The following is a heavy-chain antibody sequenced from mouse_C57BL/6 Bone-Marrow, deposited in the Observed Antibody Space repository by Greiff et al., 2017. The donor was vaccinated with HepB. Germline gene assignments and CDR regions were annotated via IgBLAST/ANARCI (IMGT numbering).Heavy chain of an antibody. V-gene: IGHV1-15*01. CDR3: TREYGSNWYFDV. CDR1: GYTFTDYE. Sequence: VQLQQSGAELVRPGASVTLSCKASGYTFTDYEMHWVKQTPVHGLEWIGAIDPETGGTAYNQKFKGKAILTADKSSSTAYMELRSLTSEDSAVYYCTREYGSNWYFDVWGTGTTVTVSS. D-gene: IGHD1-1*02. J-gene: IGHJ1*03. CDR2: IDPETGGT.